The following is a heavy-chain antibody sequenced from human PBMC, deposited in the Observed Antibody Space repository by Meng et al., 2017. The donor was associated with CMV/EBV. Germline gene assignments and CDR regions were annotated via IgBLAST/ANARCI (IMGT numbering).Heavy chain of an antibody. CDR3: ASDRGFGDLDS. D-gene: IGHD3-10*01. V-gene: IGHV3-30-3*01. CDR1: GFTFSSYE. CDR2: ISYDGSNK. J-gene: IGHJ4*02. Sequence: GESLKIPCAASGFTFSSYEMNWVRQAPGKGLEWVAVISYDGSNKYYADSVKGRFTISRDNSKNTLYLQMNSLRAEDAAVYYCASDRGFGDLDSWGQGTLVTVSS.